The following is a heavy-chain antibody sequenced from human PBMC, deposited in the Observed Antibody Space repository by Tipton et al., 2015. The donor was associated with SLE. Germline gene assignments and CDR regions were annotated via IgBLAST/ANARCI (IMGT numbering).Heavy chain of an antibody. CDR1: GFTFSSYD. J-gene: IGHJ6*02. CDR2: IGTAGDT. V-gene: IGHV3-13*01. CDR3: ARSGKGYNEDSFGLDV. Sequence: SLRLSCAASGFTFSSYDMHWVRQATGKGLEWVSAIGTAGDTYYPGSVKGRFTISRENAKNSLYLQMNSLRVEDMGVYYCARSGKGYNEDSFGLDVWGQGTTVTVSS. D-gene: IGHD5-24*01.